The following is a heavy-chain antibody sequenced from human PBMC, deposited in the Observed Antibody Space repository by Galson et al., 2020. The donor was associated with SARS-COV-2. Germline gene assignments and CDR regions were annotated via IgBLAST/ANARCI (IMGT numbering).Heavy chain of an antibody. V-gene: IGHV4-38-2*02. D-gene: IGHD3-22*01. J-gene: IGHJ2*01. CDR1: GYSFSTTNY. Sequence: SETLSLTCTVYGYSFSTTNYWGWVRQPPGRGLEWIGSVYPSGTTYYNPSLKSLVTISVDTSKNQFSLRLDSVTAADTALYYCARQGVNMIVLVTVPGWYFDRWGRGTLVNVSS. CDR3: ARQGVNMIVLVTVPGWYFDR. CDR2: VYPSGTT.